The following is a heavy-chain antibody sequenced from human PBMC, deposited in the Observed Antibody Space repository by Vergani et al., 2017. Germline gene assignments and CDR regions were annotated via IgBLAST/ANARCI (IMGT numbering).Heavy chain of an antibody. CDR3: AREGCGGDCAGPYWYFDL. V-gene: IGHV4-59*12. CDR1: GGSISSYY. CDR2: IYYSGST. D-gene: IGHD2-21*01. J-gene: IGHJ2*01. Sequence: QVQLQESGPGLVKPSETLSLTCTVSGGSISSYYWSWIRQPPGKGLEWIGSIYYSGSTYYNPSLKSRVTISVDTSKNQFSLKLSSVTAADTAEYYCAREGCGGDCAGPYWYFDLWGRGTLVTVSS.